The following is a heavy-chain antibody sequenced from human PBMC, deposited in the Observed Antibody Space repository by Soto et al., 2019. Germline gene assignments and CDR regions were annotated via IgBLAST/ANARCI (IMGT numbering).Heavy chain of an antibody. D-gene: IGHD3-3*02. J-gene: IGHJ6*03. Sequence: QLQLQESGPGLVRPSETLSLTCIVSGGSISSRNYNWGWIRQPPGKGLEWTGSISYSGSTYYNPSLERRLTISVDTSKNQFSLILSSMTAADTAVYYCARRAFTAYPYYMDVWGKGTTVTVSS. CDR3: ARRAFTAYPYYMDV. CDR2: ISYSGST. V-gene: IGHV4-39*01. CDR1: GGSISSRNYN.